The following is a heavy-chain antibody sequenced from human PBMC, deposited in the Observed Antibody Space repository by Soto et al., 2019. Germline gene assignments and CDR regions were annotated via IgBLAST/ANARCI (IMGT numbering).Heavy chain of an antibody. V-gene: IGHV3-7*01. D-gene: IGHD3-9*01. CDR2: IKQDGSEK. J-gene: IGHJ3*02. Sequence: PGGSLRLSCAASGFTFSSYWMIWVRQAPGKGLEWVANIKQDGSEKYYVDSVKGRFTISRDNAKNSLYLQMNSLRAEDTAVYYCARDRDYDILTGSSFDAFDIWGQGTMVTVSS. CDR1: GFTFSSYW. CDR3: ARDRDYDILTGSSFDAFDI.